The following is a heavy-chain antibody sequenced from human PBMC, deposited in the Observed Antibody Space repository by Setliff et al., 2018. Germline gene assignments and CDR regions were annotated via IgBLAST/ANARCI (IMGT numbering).Heavy chain of an antibody. CDR2: ISKEDGSET. CDR1: GFAFSSYT. D-gene: IGHD3-16*02. V-gene: IGHV3-7*03. J-gene: IGHJ4*02. Sequence: GESLKISCAASGFAFSSYTMHWVRQAPGKGLELVALISKEDGSETYYGGSVKGRFTISRDNAKNSLYLQMNSLRVEDTAVYYCVNSYRGYDDYPDYWGQGTLVTVSS. CDR3: VNSYRGYDDYPDY.